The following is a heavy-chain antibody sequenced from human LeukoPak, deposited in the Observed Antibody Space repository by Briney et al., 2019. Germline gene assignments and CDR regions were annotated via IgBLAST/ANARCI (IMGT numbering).Heavy chain of an antibody. Sequence: SETLSLTCTVSGGSISSYYWSWIRQPPRKGLEWIGYIYYSGSTNYNPSLKSRVTISVDTSKNQFSLKLSSVTAADTAVYYCARGSGSYFPDAFDIWGQGTMVTVSS. CDR3: ARGSGSYFPDAFDI. CDR2: IYYSGST. D-gene: IGHD1-26*01. J-gene: IGHJ3*02. V-gene: IGHV4-59*01. CDR1: GGSISSYY.